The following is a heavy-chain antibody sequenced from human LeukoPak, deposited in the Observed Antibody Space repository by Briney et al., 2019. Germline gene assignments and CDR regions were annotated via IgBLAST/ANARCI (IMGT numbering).Heavy chain of an antibody. CDR1: GFTFGDYA. J-gene: IGHJ4*02. CDR2: IRSKAYGGTT. CDR3: TVAALRYFDWLSGY. Sequence: GGSLRLSCTASGFTFGDYAMSWVRQAPGKGLEWVGFIRSKAYGGTTEYAASVKGRFTISRDDSKSIAYLQMNSLKTEDTAVYYCTVAALRYFDWLSGYWGQGTLVTVSS. D-gene: IGHD3-9*01. V-gene: IGHV3-49*04.